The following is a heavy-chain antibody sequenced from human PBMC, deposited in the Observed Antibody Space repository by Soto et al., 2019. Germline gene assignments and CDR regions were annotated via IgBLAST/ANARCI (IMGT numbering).Heavy chain of an antibody. V-gene: IGHV1-69*14. CDR3: ASPTMDYYYYYGMDV. Sequence: QVQLVQSGAEVKKPGSSVKVSCKASGGTFSSYAISWVRQAPGQGLEWMGGIIPIYGTANYAQKFQGRVTITAVKSTSKAYMELSSLRSDDTAVYYCASPTMDYYYYYGMDVWGQGTTVTVSS. CDR2: IIPIYGTA. J-gene: IGHJ6*02. D-gene: IGHD3-10*01. CDR1: GGTFSSYA.